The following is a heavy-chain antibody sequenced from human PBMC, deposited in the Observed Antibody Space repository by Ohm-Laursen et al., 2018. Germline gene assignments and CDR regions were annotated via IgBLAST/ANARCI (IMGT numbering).Heavy chain of an antibody. CDR2: INHRGCT. CDR1: GGSFSAYF. D-gene: IGHD2-2*01. J-gene: IGHJ4*02. Sequence: SETLSLTCAAYGGSFSAYFWSWIRQPPGKGLEWIGEINHRGCTNYNPSLKSRVTISVDTSKNHFSLKLSSVTAADTAVYYCASRNCSYTSCYPQFDYWGQGTLVTVSS. V-gene: IGHV4-34*01. CDR3: ASRNCSYTSCYPQFDY.